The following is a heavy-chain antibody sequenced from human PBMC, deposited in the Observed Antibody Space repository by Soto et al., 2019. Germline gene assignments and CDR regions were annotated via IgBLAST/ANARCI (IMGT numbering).Heavy chain of an antibody. CDR3: ARARVEYCGSTSCRKFDY. J-gene: IGHJ4*02. Sequence: QVQLVESGGGVVQPGMSLRLSCAASGFTFSHYTMHWVRQAPGKGLEWVAVITHDGGIKLYADSVQGRLTISRDNSKNTLFLQMNNLRTEDTAVYYCARARVEYCGSTSCRKFDYWGQGALVTVSS. CDR1: GFTFSHYT. V-gene: IGHV3-30-3*01. CDR2: ITHDGGIK. D-gene: IGHD2-2*01.